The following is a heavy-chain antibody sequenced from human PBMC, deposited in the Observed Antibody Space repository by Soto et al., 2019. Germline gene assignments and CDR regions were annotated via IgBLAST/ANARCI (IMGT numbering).Heavy chain of an antibody. CDR1: GASMNRYH. CDR3: ARDQGVAAAGITWFDP. J-gene: IGHJ5*02. D-gene: IGHD6-13*01. V-gene: IGHV4-4*07. Sequence: QVQLQASGPGLVKPSETLSLTCTVSGASMNRYHWSWIRQPAGKGLEWIGHIHSSGSTNYNPSLKSRVTMAVDTSKNQFSLGLMSLTAADTAVYYCARDQGVAAAGITWFDPWGQGALVTVSS. CDR2: IHSSGST.